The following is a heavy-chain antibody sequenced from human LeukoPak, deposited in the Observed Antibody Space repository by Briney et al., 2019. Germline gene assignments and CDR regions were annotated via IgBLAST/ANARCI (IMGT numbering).Heavy chain of an antibody. J-gene: IGHJ1*01. CDR3: ATYSSLNRREFQY. D-gene: IGHD3-22*01. Sequence: GGSLRLSCAASGFTFSTYTMHWVRQAPGKGLEWVAIISYDGSNKYYADSVKDRFTISRDNSKNTLYLQMNSLRAEDTAVYYCATYSSLNRREFQYWGQGTLLTVSS. V-gene: IGHV3-30-3*01. CDR1: GFTFSTYT. CDR2: ISYDGSNK.